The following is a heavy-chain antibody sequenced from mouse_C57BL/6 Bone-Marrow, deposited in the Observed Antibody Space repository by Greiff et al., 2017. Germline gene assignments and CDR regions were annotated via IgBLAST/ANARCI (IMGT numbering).Heavy chain of an antibody. D-gene: IGHD2-1*01. V-gene: IGHV1-69*01. J-gene: IGHJ2*01. CDR1: GYTFTSYW. CDR3: ARRGFYYGNYLYYFDY. CDR2: IDPSDSYT. Sequence: QVQLQQPGAELVMPGASVKLSCKASGYTFTSYWMHWVKQRPGQGLEWIGEIDPSDSYTTYNQKFKGKSTLTVDKSSSTAYMQLSSLTSEDSAVYYWARRGFYYGNYLYYFDYWGQGTTLTVSS.